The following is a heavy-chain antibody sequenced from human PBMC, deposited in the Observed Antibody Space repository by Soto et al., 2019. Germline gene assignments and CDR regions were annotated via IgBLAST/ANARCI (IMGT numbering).Heavy chain of an antibody. D-gene: IGHD2-15*01. Sequence: EVQLLESGGGLVQPGGSMRLSCAASGFTFSSYAMTWVRQAPGKGLEYVSSISNSGGSTYYADSLKGRFTVSRDNSKITLYLQMNGLRADDTAVYYCANPLAHCSGPTCYGPVTFWGQGTLVTVSS. J-gene: IGHJ4*02. CDR3: ANPLAHCSGPTCYGPVTF. CDR2: ISNSGGST. CDR1: GFTFSSYA. V-gene: IGHV3-23*01.